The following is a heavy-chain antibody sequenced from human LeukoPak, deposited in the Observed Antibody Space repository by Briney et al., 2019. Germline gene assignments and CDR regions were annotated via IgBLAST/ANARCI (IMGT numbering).Heavy chain of an antibody. CDR2: ISGPGITT. J-gene: IGHJ4*02. Sequence: QTGGSLRLSCAASGFTFSNYALNWVRQAPGKGLEWVSAISGPGITTYYADSVKGRFTISRDNPKNTLYLQMNSLRDEDTAVYYCANDQSVIPTAALDYWGQGTLVTVSS. V-gene: IGHV3-23*01. D-gene: IGHD6-13*01. CDR3: ANDQSVIPTAALDY. CDR1: GFTFSNYA.